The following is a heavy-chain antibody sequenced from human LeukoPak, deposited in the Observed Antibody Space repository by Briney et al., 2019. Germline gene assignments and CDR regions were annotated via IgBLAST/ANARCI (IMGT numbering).Heavy chain of an antibody. D-gene: IGHD3/OR15-3a*01. CDR1: GYTFTGYY. V-gene: IGHV1-2*02. CDR2: IDPNSGAT. CDR3: ARELIDFHDHTNKGFFDS. Sequence: ASVKVSCKTSGYTFTGYYIHLLRQAPGQGLEWMAWIDPNSGATNYAHKFQGRVTMTRDTSISTAYMEVSSLRSDDTAVYYCARELIDFHDHTNKGFFDSWGQGTLVTVSS. J-gene: IGHJ4*02.